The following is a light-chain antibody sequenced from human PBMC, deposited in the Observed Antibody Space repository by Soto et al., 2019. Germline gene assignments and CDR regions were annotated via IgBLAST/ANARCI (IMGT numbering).Light chain of an antibody. CDR3: QQSYSTPGT. CDR1: QSISSY. Sequence: DIQMTQSPSSLSASVGDRVTITCRASQSISSYLNSYQQKPGKAPKLLIYAASSLQSGVPSRFSGSGSGTDFTLTISSLQPEDFATYYCQQSYSTPGTFGGGTKVEIK. J-gene: IGKJ4*01. CDR2: AAS. V-gene: IGKV1-39*01.